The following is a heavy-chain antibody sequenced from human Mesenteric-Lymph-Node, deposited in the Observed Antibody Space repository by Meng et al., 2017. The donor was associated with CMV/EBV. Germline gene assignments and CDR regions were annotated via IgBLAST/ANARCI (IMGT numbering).Heavy chain of an antibody. CDR3: AKVVAGYYYGLDV. CDR2: ISYDGSNK. Sequence: GESLKISCAASGFTFSSYAMHWVRQAPGKGLEWVAVISYDGSNKYYADSVKGRFTISRDNSKNTLYLQMNSLRAEDTALYYCAKVVAGYYYGLDVWGQGTTVTVSS. CDR1: GFTFSSYA. V-gene: IGHV3-30-3*01. J-gene: IGHJ6*02. D-gene: IGHD6-19*01.